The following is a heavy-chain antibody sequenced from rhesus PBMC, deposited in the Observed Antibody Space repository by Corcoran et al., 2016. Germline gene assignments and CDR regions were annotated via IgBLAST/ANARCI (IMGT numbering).Heavy chain of an antibody. D-gene: IGHD1-1-1*01. V-gene: IGHV4-169*01. J-gene: IGHJ4*01. CDR2: IYCSGSST. Sequence: QLQLQESGPGLVKPAETPSLTCAVSGGSISSRYRSWIRQAPGKGLGWIGYIYCSGSSTTYTPALKSRVTLSVDTSKNQLSLKLGSVTAADTAVYYCARVMGSWNIFDYWGQGVLVTVSS. CDR3: ARVMGSWNIFDY. CDR1: GGSISSRY.